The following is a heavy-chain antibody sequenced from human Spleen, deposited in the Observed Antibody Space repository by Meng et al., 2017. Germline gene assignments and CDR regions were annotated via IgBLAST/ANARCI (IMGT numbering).Heavy chain of an antibody. CDR2: ISSSSSYI. Sequence: GESLKISCAASGFTFSSYSMNWVRQAPGKGLEWVSSISSSSSYIYYADSVKGRFTISRDNAKNSLYLQMNSLRAEDTAVYYCATFSGSYYYNWFDPWGQGNLVTVSS. D-gene: IGHD1-26*01. V-gene: IGHV3-21*01. CDR3: ATFSGSYYYNWFDP. CDR1: GFTFSSYS. J-gene: IGHJ5*02.